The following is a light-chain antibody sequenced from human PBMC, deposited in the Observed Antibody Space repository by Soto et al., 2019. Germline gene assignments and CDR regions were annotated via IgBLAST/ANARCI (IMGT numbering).Light chain of an antibody. CDR2: DAS. Sequence: EIVMTQSPATLSVSPGERATLSCRASQSVNSNLAWYRQKPGQAPRLLISDASTRATGVPARFSGSGSGTEFTLTISSLQPEDSGIYYCQHYNFWPPLTFGGGTKVEI. CDR1: QSVNSN. V-gene: IGKV3-15*01. J-gene: IGKJ4*01. CDR3: QHYNFWPPLT.